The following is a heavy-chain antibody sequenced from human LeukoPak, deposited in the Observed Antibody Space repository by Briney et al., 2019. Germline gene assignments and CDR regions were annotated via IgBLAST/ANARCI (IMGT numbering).Heavy chain of an antibody. CDR1: GFTFTSYA. D-gene: IGHD2-2*01. J-gene: IGHJ4*02. CDR3: VRFVDCTTTSCHAGGGY. CDR2: LSGHGGST. V-gene: IGHV3-23*01. Sequence: GGSLRLSCAASGFTFTSYAMSWVRQAPGKGLEWVSALSGHGGSTYYADYVKGRFTITRDNSKNTLYLQMNSLRAEDTAVYYCVRFVDCTTTSCHAGGGYWGQGTLVTVSS.